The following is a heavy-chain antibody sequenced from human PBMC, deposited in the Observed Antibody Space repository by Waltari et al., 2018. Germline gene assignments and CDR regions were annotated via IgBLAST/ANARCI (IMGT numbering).Heavy chain of an antibody. D-gene: IGHD3-16*01. CDR2: INAGNGNT. V-gene: IGHV1-3*01. CDR1: GYTFTSYA. J-gene: IGHJ4*02. Sequence: QVQLVQSGAEVKKHGASVKVSCKASGYTFTSYAMHWVRQAPGQRLEWMGWINAGNGNTKYSQKFQGRVTITRDTSASTAYMELSSLRSEDTAVYYCARSSGVTFGGVRYYFDYWGQGTLVTVSS. CDR3: ARSSGVTFGGVRYYFDY.